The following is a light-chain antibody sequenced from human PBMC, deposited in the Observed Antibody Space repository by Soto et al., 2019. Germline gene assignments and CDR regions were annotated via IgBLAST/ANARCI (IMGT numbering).Light chain of an antibody. CDR1: TSNIGAHYD. J-gene: IGLJ2*01. CDR3: QSYDSSLSASVV. Sequence: QSVLTQPPSVSGAAGQTVTISCSGSTSNIGAHYDVHWYQQLPGAAPKLLIYNNRNRPSGVPDRFSASKSGTSASLAITGLQAEDEADYYCQSYDSSLSASVVFGGGTKLTVL. V-gene: IGLV1-40*01. CDR2: NNR.